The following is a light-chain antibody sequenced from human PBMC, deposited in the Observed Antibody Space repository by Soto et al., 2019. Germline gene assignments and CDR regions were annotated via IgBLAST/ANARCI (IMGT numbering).Light chain of an antibody. J-gene: IGKJ2*01. CDR1: QSVSGIY. CDR2: GAS. V-gene: IGKV3-20*01. CDR3: QQYGTSPPYT. Sequence: EIVLTQSPGTLSLSPGERATLSCRASQSVSGIYLAWYQQKPGQAPRLLIYGASSRATGIPDRFSGSGSGTDFTLTISRLEPEDFAVYYCQQYGTSPPYTLGQGTKGDIK.